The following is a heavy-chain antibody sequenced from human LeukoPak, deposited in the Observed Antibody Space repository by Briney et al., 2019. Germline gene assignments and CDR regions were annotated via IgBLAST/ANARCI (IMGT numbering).Heavy chain of an antibody. Sequence: SETLSLTCAVYGGSFSGYYWSWIRQPPGKGLEWIGEINHSGSTYYNPSLKSRVTISVDTSKNQFSLKLSSVTAADTAVYYCARGGSCYSFLLMCRGWFDPWGQGTLVTVSS. J-gene: IGHJ5*02. CDR1: GGSFSGYY. CDR3: ARGGSCYSFLLMCRGWFDP. V-gene: IGHV4-34*01. CDR2: INHSGST. D-gene: IGHD2-15*01.